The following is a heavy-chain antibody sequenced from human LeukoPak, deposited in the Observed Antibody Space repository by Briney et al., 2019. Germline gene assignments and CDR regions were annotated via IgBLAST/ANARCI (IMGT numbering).Heavy chain of an antibody. Sequence: GGSLRLSCAASGFTFSNYAMHWVRQDSGRGLDWVAVISHDGINTYYADSVKGRFTISRDNSKNTLYLQMFSLRPEDTAVYFCAKDLFLWGQGTVVTVSS. CDR2: ISHDGINT. J-gene: IGHJ3*01. CDR1: GFTFSNYA. V-gene: IGHV3-30*18. CDR3: AKDLFL. D-gene: IGHD3-10*01.